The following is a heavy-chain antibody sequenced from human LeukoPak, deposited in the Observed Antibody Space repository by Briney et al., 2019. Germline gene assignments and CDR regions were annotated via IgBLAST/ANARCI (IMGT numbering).Heavy chain of an antibody. CDR3: ARGLKWPTSYYHMDV. Sequence: GGSLRLSCAASGFTFSDHSMCWIRQAPGKGLERVSYLTSTGQTIYYSDSVKGRFTISRDNAKNSLFLQLNSLRADDTAVYFCARGLKWPTSYYHMDVWGKGTTVTVSS. D-gene: IGHD5-12*01. CDR2: LTSTGQTI. J-gene: IGHJ6*03. CDR1: GFTFSDHS. V-gene: IGHV3-11*01.